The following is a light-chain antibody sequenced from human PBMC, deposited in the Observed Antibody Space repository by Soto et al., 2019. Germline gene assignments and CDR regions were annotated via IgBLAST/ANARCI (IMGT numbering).Light chain of an antibody. CDR1: SSNIGSNY. Sequence: QSVLTQPPSASGTPGQRVTISCSGSSSNIGSNYVYWYQQLPGTAPKLLIYRNNQRPSGVPDRFSGSKSGTSASLAISGFRSEDEADYYCAAWDDSLSGPRYVFGTGTKVTVL. V-gene: IGLV1-47*01. CDR3: AAWDDSLSGPRYV. J-gene: IGLJ1*01. CDR2: RNN.